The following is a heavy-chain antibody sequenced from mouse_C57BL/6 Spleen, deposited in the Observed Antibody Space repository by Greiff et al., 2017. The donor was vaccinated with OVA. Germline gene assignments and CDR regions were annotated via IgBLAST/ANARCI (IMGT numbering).Heavy chain of an antibody. V-gene: IGHV1-76*01. J-gene: IGHJ3*01. Sequence: VQGVESGAELVRPGASVKLSCKASGYTFTDYYINWVKQRPGQGLEWIARIYPGSGNTYYNEKFKGKATLTAEKSSSTAYMQLSSLTSEDSAVYFCARSRATVTEPFAYWGQGTLVTVSA. D-gene: IGHD3-1*01. CDR3: ARSRATVTEPFAY. CDR1: GYTFTDYY. CDR2: IYPGSGNT.